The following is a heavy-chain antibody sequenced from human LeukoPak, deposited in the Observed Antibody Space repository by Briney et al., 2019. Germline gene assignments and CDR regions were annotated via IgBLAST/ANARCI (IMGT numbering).Heavy chain of an antibody. CDR1: GFTFSSYS. CDR3: ARDLRAAAGPGGDY. V-gene: IGHV3-21*01. Sequence: PGGSLRLSCAPSGFTFSSYSMNWVRQAPGKGLEWVSSISSSSSYIYYADSVKGRFTISRDNAKNSLYLQMNSLRAEDTAVYYCARDLRAAAGPGGDYWGQGTLVTVSS. D-gene: IGHD6-13*01. J-gene: IGHJ4*02. CDR2: ISSSSSYI.